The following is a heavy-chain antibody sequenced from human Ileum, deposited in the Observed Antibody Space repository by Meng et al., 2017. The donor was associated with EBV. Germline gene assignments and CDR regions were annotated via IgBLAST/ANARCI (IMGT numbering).Heavy chain of an antibody. CDR2: IDPKSGSA. V-gene: IGHV1-46*01. Sequence: QGQLVQSGAEVKKPGASMKVSCKASGYNFINHHMHWVRQAPGQGFEWLGIIDPKSGSASYAQKFQDRVTLTRDTSTSTVHMELSSLRSDDTAVYYCARDRDIYLTYYFDFWGPGTLVTVSS. J-gene: IGHJ4*02. CDR3: ARDRDIYLTYYFDF. CDR1: GYNFINHH. D-gene: IGHD2-21*01.